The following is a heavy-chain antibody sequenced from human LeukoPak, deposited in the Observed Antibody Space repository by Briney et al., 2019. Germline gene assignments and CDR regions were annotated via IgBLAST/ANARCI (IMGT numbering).Heavy chain of an antibody. Sequence: GGSLRLSCAASGFTLSSYTMSWVRQAPGKGLEWVSTITTSDGNTYYADSVKGRFTVSRDNSKNTLFLQMNSLRAEDAAVYYCAKDGGLWVSAHWGDSWGRGTLVTVSS. D-gene: IGHD7-27*01. CDR3: AKDGGLWVSAHWGDS. CDR2: ITTSDGNT. CDR1: GFTLSSYT. V-gene: IGHV3-23*01. J-gene: IGHJ4*02.